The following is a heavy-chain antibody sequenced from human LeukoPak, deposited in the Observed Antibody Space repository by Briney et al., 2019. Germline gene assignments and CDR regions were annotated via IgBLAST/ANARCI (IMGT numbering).Heavy chain of an antibody. Sequence: SETLSLTCTVSGGSISNYYWSWIRQPPGKGLEWFGIIYHSGSTYYNPSLKSRVTISVDTSKNQFSLKLSSVTAADTAVYYCARVSGRFTWYFDLWGRGTLVTVSS. J-gene: IGHJ2*01. V-gene: IGHV4-59*08. CDR1: GGSISNYY. CDR2: IYHSGST. CDR3: ARVSGRFTWYFDL.